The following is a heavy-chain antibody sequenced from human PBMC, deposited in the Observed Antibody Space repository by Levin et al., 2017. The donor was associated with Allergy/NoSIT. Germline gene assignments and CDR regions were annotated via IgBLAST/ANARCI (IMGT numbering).Heavy chain of an antibody. V-gene: IGHV3-15*01. CDR3: TTVMSEYYYSDY. D-gene: IGHD3-22*01. Sequence: GESLKISCAAFGFTFTNAWMGWVRQAPGKGLEWVGRIKSNADGGTAEYAAPVKGRFTISRDDSKNTLYLQMNSLKSEDTAFYYCTTVMSEYYYSDYWGQGTLVTVSS. J-gene: IGHJ4*02. CDR1: GFTFTNAW. CDR2: IKSNADGGTA.